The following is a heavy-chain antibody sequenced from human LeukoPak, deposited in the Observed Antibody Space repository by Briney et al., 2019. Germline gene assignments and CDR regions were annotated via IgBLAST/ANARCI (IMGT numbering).Heavy chain of an antibody. Sequence: GGSLRLSCAASGFTFSHYTMNWVRQAPGKGLEWVSYISSSSSTIYYADSVKGRFTISRDNAKNSLYLQMNSLRAEDTAVYYCARNRNNWNGRRYYLYKDGWGKGATVTVSS. J-gene: IGHJ6*03. CDR3: ARNRNNWNGRRYYLYKDG. CDR2: ISSSSSTI. V-gene: IGHV3-48*01. CDR1: GFTFSHYT. D-gene: IGHD1-20*01.